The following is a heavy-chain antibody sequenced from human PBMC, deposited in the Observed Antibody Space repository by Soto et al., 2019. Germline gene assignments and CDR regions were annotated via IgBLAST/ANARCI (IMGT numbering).Heavy chain of an antibody. V-gene: IGHV3-33*01. CDR3: ARDINMVAPEYYFDY. D-gene: IGHD3-10*01. J-gene: IGHJ4*02. CDR2: IWYDGSNK. CDR1: GFTFSSYG. Sequence: QVQLVESGGGVVQPGRSLRLSCAASGFTFSSYGMHWVRQAPGKGLEWVAVIWYDGSNKYYADSVTGRFTISRDNSKNTLYLQMNSLRAEDTAVYYCARDINMVAPEYYFDYWGQGTLVTVSS.